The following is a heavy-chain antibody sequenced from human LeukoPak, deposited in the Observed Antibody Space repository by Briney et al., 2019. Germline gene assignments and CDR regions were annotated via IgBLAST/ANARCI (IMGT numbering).Heavy chain of an antibody. CDR1: GGTFSSYA. J-gene: IGHJ4*02. D-gene: IGHD2-15*01. Sequence: GASVKVSCKASGGTFSSYAISWVRQAPGQGLEWMGGIIPIFGTANYAQKFQGRVTITADESTSTAYMELSSLRSEDTAVYYCARLGYCSGGSCLRQFDYWGQGTLVTVSS. V-gene: IGHV1-69*13. CDR3: ARLGYCSGGSCLRQFDY. CDR2: IIPIFGTA.